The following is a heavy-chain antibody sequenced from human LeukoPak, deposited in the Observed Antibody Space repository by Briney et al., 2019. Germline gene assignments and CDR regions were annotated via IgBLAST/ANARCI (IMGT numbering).Heavy chain of an antibody. D-gene: IGHD3-16*02. Sequence: GGSLRLSCAASGFTFSSYAMHWVRQAPGKGLEWVAVISYDGSNKYYADSVKGRFTISRDNSKNTLYLQMNSLRAEDTAVYYCARVNVGDLSALDYWGQGTLVTVSS. V-gene: IGHV3-30-3*01. CDR1: GFTFSSYA. J-gene: IGHJ4*02. CDR3: ARVNVGDLSALDY. CDR2: ISYDGSNK.